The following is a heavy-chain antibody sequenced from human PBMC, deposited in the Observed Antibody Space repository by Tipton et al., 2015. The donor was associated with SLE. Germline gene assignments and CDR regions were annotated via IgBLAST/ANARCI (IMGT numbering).Heavy chain of an antibody. V-gene: IGHV4-34*10. D-gene: IGHD2-15*01. Sequence: TLSLTCAVYGGSFSGYYWGWIRQPPGKGLGWIGSLYSFGGTHYNPSLKSRVTMSLDTSKNQFSLNLNSVTAADTAVYYCASDAGRGCCSGGGCYAWGQGTLVSVAS. CDR1: GGSFSGYY. CDR3: ASDAGRGCCSGGGCYA. CDR2: LYSFGGT. J-gene: IGHJ5*02.